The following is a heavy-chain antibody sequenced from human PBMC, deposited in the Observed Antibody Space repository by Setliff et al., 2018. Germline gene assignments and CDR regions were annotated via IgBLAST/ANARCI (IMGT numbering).Heavy chain of an antibody. CDR3: ARALDSGTYYNLYPYYMDV. CDR1: DVSISGYY. J-gene: IGHJ6*03. Sequence: SETLSLTCTVSDVSISGYYWSWIRQPPGKGLEWIGSIYYGGNTNYNPSLTSRVIISVDTSDNQFSLRLTSATAADMAVYFCARALDSGTYYNLYPYYMDVWGKGTTVTAP. V-gene: IGHV4-59*08. D-gene: IGHD1-26*01. CDR2: IYYGGNT.